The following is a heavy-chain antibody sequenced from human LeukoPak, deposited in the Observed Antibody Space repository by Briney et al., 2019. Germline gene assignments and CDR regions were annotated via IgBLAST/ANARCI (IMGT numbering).Heavy chain of an antibody. D-gene: IGHD1-1*01. CDR3: AKEYGYDYNYFYSMDV. Sequence: GGSLRLSCAAAGFTFSSYGIHWLRQAPGKGLGWVAFIRYGGSNKYHADSEKGRFTISRDNSKNTVYLQMNSLRAEDTAVSFCAKEYGYDYNYFYSMDVWGKGTTVTISS. V-gene: IGHV3-30*02. CDR2: IRYGGSNK. CDR1: GFTFSSYG. J-gene: IGHJ6*03.